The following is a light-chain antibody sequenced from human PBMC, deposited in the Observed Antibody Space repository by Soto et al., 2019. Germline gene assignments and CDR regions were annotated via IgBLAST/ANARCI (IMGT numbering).Light chain of an antibody. CDR3: CSYAGSIYV. CDR2: EGS. J-gene: IGLJ1*01. V-gene: IGLV2-23*01. CDR1: SSDVGSYNL. Sequence: QSALTQPASVSGSPGQSITISCTGTSSDVGSYNLVSWHQQHPGKAPKLMIYEGSKRPSGVSNRFSGSKSGNTASLTISGLQAEDEADYYCCSYAGSIYVFGTGTKLTVL.